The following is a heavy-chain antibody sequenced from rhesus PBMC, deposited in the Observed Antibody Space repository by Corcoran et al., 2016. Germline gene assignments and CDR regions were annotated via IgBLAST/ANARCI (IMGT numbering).Heavy chain of an antibody. Sequence: QVQLQELGPGVVKPSETLSLTCAVSGYSISSGYGWNWIRQPPGKGLEWIGYIDYSGNTHPHPSLKSRVTISNDTSKNQFSLKLSSVTAADTAVYYCTRDHTLASTMGRCRFDVWGPGVLVTVSS. J-gene: IGHJ5-1*01. CDR3: TRDHTLASTMGRCRFDV. D-gene: IGHD2-33*01. CDR1: GYSISSGYG. CDR2: IDYSGNT. V-gene: IGHV4-127*01.